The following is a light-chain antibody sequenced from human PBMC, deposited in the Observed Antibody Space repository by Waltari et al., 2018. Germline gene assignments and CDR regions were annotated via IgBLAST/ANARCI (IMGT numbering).Light chain of an antibody. Sequence: DIQMTQSPSSLSASVGDRVTISCRASQSISSYLNWYQQKPGMAPQLLIHAASSLQSGVPSKFSGSGSGTDFTLTISSLQPEDIATYYCQQSYSTPYTFGQGTNLEIK. CDR3: QQSYSTPYT. V-gene: IGKV1-39*01. CDR2: AAS. CDR1: QSISSY. J-gene: IGKJ2*01.